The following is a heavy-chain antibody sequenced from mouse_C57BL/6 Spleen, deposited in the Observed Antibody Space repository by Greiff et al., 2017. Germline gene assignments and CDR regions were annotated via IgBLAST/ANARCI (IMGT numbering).Heavy chain of an antibody. CDR3: ARGGLRRSFFDY. D-gene: IGHD2-2*01. Sequence: QVQLQQSGAELVMPGASVKLSCKASGYTFTSYWMHWVKQRPGQGLEWIGEIDPSDSYTNYNQKFKGKSTLTVDKSSSTAYMQLSSLTSEDSAVYYCARGGLRRSFFDYWGQGTTLTVSS. CDR2: IDPSDSYT. V-gene: IGHV1-69*01. CDR1: GYTFTSYW. J-gene: IGHJ2*01.